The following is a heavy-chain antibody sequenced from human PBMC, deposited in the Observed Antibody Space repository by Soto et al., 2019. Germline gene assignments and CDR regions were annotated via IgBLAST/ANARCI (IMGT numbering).Heavy chain of an antibody. CDR2: IIYDGTKD. V-gene: IGHV3-30-3*01. CDR3: ARERDPFDSDSSHDAFHL. J-gene: IGHJ3*01. CDR1: GFTFSNYA. D-gene: IGHD6-6*01. Sequence: GGSLRLSCAASGFTFSNYALHWVRQPPGKGLEWVALIIYDGTKDLYSDSVKGRFTISRDNSENTVYLQMNSLTLDDTAVYYCARERDPFDSDSSHDAFHLWGRGTTVTVSS.